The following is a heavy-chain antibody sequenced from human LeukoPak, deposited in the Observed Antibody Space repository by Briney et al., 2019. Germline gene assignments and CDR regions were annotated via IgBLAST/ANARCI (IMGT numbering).Heavy chain of an antibody. Sequence: PGGSLRLSCAASGFTFSSYAMSWVRQAPGKGLEWVSAISGSGGSTYYADSVKGRLTISRDNAKNSLYLRMNSLRDEDTAVYYCARRGDYFDYWGQGTLVTVSS. CDR3: ARRGDYFDY. V-gene: IGHV3-23*01. CDR2: ISGSGGST. J-gene: IGHJ4*02. CDR1: GFTFSSYA.